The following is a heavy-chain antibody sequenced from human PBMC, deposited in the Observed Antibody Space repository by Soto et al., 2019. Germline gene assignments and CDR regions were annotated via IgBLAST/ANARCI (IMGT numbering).Heavy chain of an antibody. V-gene: IGHV3-11*05. D-gene: IGHD5-18*01. CDR1: GFTFSDYY. CDR2: ISRSSSYT. Sequence: QVQLVESGGGLVKPGGSLRLSCAASGFTFSDYYMSWIRQAPGKGLEWVSYISRSSSYTNYADSVKGRFTISRDNAKNSLYLQMHSLRAEDTAVYYCARDLSGYSYTFDYWGQGTLVTVSS. CDR3: ARDLSGYSYTFDY. J-gene: IGHJ4*02.